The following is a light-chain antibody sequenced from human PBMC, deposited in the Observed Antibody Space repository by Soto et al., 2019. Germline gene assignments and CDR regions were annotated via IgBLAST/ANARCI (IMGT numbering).Light chain of an antibody. Sequence: QSALTQPPSASGTPGQRVTISCSGSSSNIGSNTVNWYQQLPGTAPKLLIYSSNQRPSGVPDRFSGSKSGTSASLAISGLQSEDEADYYCAAWDDSLNGNYVFGTGTKVTVL. CDR3: AAWDDSLNGNYV. J-gene: IGLJ1*01. V-gene: IGLV1-44*01. CDR2: SSN. CDR1: SSNIGSNT.